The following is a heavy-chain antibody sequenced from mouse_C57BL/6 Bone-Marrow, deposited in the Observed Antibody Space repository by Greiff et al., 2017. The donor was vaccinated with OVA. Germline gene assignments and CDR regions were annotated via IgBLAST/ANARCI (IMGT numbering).Heavy chain of an antibody. D-gene: IGHD1-1*01. J-gene: IGHJ1*03. CDR2: ISNGGGST. V-gene: IGHV5-12*01. CDR3: ARPPYGSSYWYFDV. CDR1: GFTFSDYY. Sequence: EVQLVESGGGLVQPGGSLKLSCAASGFTFSDYYMYWVRQTPEKRLEWVAYISNGGGSTYYPDTVKGRFTISRDNAKNTLYLQMSRLKSEDTAMYYCARPPYGSSYWYFDVWGTGTTVTVSS.